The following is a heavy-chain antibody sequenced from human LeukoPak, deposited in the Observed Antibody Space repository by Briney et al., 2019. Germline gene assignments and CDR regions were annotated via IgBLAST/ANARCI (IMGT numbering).Heavy chain of an antibody. Sequence: SETLSLTCTVSGSSISSYYWSWIRQPPGKGLEWIGYIYYSGSTNYNPSLKSRVTISVDTSKNQFSLKLSSVTAADTAVYYCARHGDYYGSGIDYWGQGTLVTVSS. CDR1: GSSISSYY. CDR3: ARHGDYYGSGIDY. CDR2: IYYSGST. D-gene: IGHD3-10*01. J-gene: IGHJ4*02. V-gene: IGHV4-59*08.